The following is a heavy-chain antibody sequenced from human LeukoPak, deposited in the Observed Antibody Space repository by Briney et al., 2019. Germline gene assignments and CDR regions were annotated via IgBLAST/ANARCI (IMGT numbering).Heavy chain of an antibody. D-gene: IGHD3-9*01. CDR3: ARRKTGTPKGYYFDY. J-gene: IGHJ4*02. CDR1: GGSLSGYY. V-gene: IGHV4-34*01. CDR2: INDSGST. Sequence: SETLSLTCAGYGGSLSGYYWSWIRQSPGKGLEWIGEINDSGSTNYNPSLKSRVTISVDTSKNQFSLKLSSVTAADTAVYYCARRKTGTPKGYYFDYWGQGTLVTVSS.